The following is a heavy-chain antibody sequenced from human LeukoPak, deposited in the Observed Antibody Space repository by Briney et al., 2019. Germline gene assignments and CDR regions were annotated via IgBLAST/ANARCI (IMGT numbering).Heavy chain of an antibody. CDR2: ISSSGSTI. Sequence: GGSLRLSCAASGFSFSDYHMSWIRQAPGKGLEWVSYISSSGSTIYYADSVKGRFTISRDNAKNSLYLQMNSLGAEDTAVYYCARAGGSGWYGPFDYWGQGTLVTVSS. CDR3: ARAGGSGWYGPFDY. CDR1: GFSFSDYH. D-gene: IGHD6-19*01. J-gene: IGHJ4*02. V-gene: IGHV3-11*01.